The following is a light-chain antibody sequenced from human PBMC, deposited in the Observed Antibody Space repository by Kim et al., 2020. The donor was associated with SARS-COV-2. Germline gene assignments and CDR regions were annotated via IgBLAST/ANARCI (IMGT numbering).Light chain of an antibody. CDR2: DVS. Sequence: GQSITISCTGTSSDVGGYDYVSWYQQHPDKAPKLMYYDVSNRPSVVSARFSGSKSGNTASLTISGLQSEDEADYYCSSFTSTHLYVFGTGTKVTVL. CDR1: SSDVGGYDY. V-gene: IGLV2-14*03. CDR3: SSFTSTHLYV. J-gene: IGLJ1*01.